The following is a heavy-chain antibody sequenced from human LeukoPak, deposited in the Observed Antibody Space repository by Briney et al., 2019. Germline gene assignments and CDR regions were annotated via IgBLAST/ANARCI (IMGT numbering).Heavy chain of an antibody. D-gene: IGHD5-12*01. CDR2: IYYSGST. CDR3: ARVHIGAFDI. Sequence: SETLSLTCTVSGGSISSGDYYWSWLRQPPGKGLEWIGYIYYSGSTYYNPSLKSRVTISVDTSKNQFSLKLSSVTAADTAVYYCARVHIGAFDIWGQGTMVTVSS. J-gene: IGHJ3*02. CDR1: GGSISSGDYY. V-gene: IGHV4-30-4*01.